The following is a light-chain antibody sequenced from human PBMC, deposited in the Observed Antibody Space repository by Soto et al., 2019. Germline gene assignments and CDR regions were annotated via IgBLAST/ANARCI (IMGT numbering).Light chain of an antibody. J-gene: IGKJ3*01. Sequence: EIVLTQSPGTLSLSPGESATLSCRASQSISSSYLAWYQQKPGQAPRLLVYGASSRATGIPDRFSGSGSGTDFTLTISRLEPEDFAVYYCHQYGSSRFTFGPGTKVDIK. CDR2: GAS. CDR1: QSISSSY. CDR3: HQYGSSRFT. V-gene: IGKV3-20*01.